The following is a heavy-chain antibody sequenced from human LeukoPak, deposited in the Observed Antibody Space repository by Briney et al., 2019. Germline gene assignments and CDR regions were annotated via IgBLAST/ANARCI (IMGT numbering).Heavy chain of an antibody. Sequence: ASVKVSCKASGYTFTSYDINWVRQATGHGLEWMGWVNPNSGNTGYAQKFQGRVTITRNTSISTAYMELSSLRSEDTAVYYCARAITYYDSSGYGWFDPWGQGTLVTVSS. CDR2: VNPNSGNT. V-gene: IGHV1-8*03. D-gene: IGHD3-22*01. J-gene: IGHJ5*02. CDR1: GYTFTSYD. CDR3: ARAITYYDSSGYGWFDP.